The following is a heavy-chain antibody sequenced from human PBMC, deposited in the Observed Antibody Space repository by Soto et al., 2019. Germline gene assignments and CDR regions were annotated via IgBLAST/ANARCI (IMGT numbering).Heavy chain of an antibody. V-gene: IGHV1-2*02. CDR1: GYTFTGYY. J-gene: IGHJ3*02. Sequence: GSVTDSCKASGYTFTGYYMHWVREAPGQGRDGVGWINPNSGGTNYAQTFQGRVTMTRDTSISTAYMALSRPRPEDTAVYYCARXHDYYESSGYVDDAFDIWGQGTMVTVSS. CDR2: INPNSGGT. D-gene: IGHD3-22*01. CDR3: ARXHDYYESSGYVDDAFDI.